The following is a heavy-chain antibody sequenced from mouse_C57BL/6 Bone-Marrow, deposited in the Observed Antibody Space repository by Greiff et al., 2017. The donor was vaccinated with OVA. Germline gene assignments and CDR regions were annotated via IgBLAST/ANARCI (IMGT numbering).Heavy chain of an antibody. D-gene: IGHD3-2*02. Sequence: EESGPGLVKPSQSLSLTCSVTGYSITSGYYWNWIRQFPGNKLEWMGYISYDGSNNYNPSLKNRISITRDTSKNQFFLKLNSVTTEDTATYYCARAASSGYSFAYWGQGTLVTVSA. CDR3: ARAASSGYSFAY. CDR1: GYSITSGYY. CDR2: ISYDGSN. J-gene: IGHJ3*01. V-gene: IGHV3-6*01.